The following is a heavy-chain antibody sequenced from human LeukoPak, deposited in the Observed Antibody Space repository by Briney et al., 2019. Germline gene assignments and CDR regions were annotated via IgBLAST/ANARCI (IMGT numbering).Heavy chain of an antibody. J-gene: IGHJ4*02. CDR1: GFTFSNYE. Sequence: GGSLRLSCAASGFTFSNYEMNWVRQAPGKGLEWLSYISSNCSTIDYADSVKGRFTISRDNAKNSLYLQMNSLRAEDTAVYYCAGIIAVAGFNYWGQGVLVTVSS. V-gene: IGHV3-48*03. CDR2: ISSNCSTI. D-gene: IGHD6-19*01. CDR3: AGIIAVAGFNY.